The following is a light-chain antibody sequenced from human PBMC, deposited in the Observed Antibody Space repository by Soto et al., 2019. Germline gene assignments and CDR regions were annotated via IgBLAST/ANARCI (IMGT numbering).Light chain of an antibody. CDR3: QQSYSTPPIT. CDR2: KAS. Sequence: DIQLTQSPSFLSASVGDRVTITCRASQTISSWLAWYQQKPGKAPKLLIYKASTLKSGVPSRFSGSGSGTDFTLTISSLQPEDFATYYCQQSYSTPPITFGQGTRLEN. CDR1: QTISSW. V-gene: IGKV1-39*01. J-gene: IGKJ5*01.